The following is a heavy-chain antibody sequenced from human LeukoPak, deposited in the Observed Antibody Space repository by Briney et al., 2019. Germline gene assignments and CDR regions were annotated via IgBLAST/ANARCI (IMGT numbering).Heavy chain of an antibody. Sequence: GGSLRLSCAASEFTFSTSWMHWVRQAPGKGLVWVSRINTDGSRTNHADSVKGRLTISRDNAKNTLYLQMNSLRAEDTAVYYCARALGSPLDYWGQGTLVIVSS. V-gene: IGHV3-74*01. CDR2: INTDGSRT. D-gene: IGHD1-26*01. J-gene: IGHJ4*02. CDR3: ARALGSPLDY. CDR1: EFTFSTSW.